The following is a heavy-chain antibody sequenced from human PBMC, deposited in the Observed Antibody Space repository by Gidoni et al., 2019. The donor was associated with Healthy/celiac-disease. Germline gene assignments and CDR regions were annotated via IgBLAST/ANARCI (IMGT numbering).Heavy chain of an antibody. CDR2: IIPIFGTA. CDR3: ARSYYDILTGYYHYWYFDL. CDR1: GGTFSSYA. Sequence: QVQLVQSGAEVKKPGSSVKVSCKASGGTFSSYAISWVRQAPGQGLEWMGGIIPIFGTANYAQKFQGRVTITADESTSTAYMELSSLRSEDTAVYYCARSYYDILTGYYHYWYFDLWGRGTLVTVSS. V-gene: IGHV1-69*01. J-gene: IGHJ2*01. D-gene: IGHD3-9*01.